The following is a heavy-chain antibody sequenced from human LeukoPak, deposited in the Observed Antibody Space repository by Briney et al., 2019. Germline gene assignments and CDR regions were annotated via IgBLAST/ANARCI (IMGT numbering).Heavy chain of an antibody. J-gene: IGHJ4*02. CDR3: ARDYYDSSGYYHFDY. CDR1: GGSISSSY. Sequence: PSETLSLTCTVSGGSISSSYWNWIRQPPGRGLEWIGHIYNSGSTNYNPSLKSRVTISVDTSKNQLSLKLSPVTAADTAVYYCARDYYDSSGYYHFDYWGQGTLVTVSS. CDR2: IYNSGST. D-gene: IGHD3-22*01. V-gene: IGHV4-59*01.